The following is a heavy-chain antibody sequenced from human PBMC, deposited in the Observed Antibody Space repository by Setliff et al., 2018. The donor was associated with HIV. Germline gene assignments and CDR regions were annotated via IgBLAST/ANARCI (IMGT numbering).Heavy chain of an antibody. CDR2: INQDGREK. J-gene: IGHJ4*02. Sequence: GGSLRLSCAASGFTFSTYWMSWVRQAPGKGLEWVANINQDGREKYYVDSVKGGFTISRDNAKDSLYLQMNSLRGEDTAVYYCAGSRGYFVKADWGQGTLVTVSS. CDR1: GFTFSTYW. CDR3: AGSRGYFVKAD. V-gene: IGHV3-7*01. D-gene: IGHD3-22*01.